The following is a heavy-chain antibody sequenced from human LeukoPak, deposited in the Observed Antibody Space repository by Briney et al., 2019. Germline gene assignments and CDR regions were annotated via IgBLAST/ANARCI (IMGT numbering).Heavy chain of an antibody. Sequence: ASVKVSCKVSGYTLTELSMHWVRQAPGKGLEWMGGFDPEDGETTYAQKFQGRVTMTEDTTTDTAYRELSSLRSEDTAVYYCATEGCSGGSCQFDYWGQGTLVTVSS. V-gene: IGHV1-24*01. CDR1: GYTLTELS. D-gene: IGHD2-15*01. CDR2: FDPEDGET. J-gene: IGHJ4*02. CDR3: ATEGCSGGSCQFDY.